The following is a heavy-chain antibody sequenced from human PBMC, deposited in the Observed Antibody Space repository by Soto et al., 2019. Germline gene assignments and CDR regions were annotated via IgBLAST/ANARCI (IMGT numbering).Heavy chain of an antibody. D-gene: IGHD1-26*01. CDR3: ARSGPPYSGSFRGQYYFDY. CDR2: IYYSGST. V-gene: IGHV4-59*01. Sequence: SETLSLTCTVSGGSISSYYWSWFRQPAGKGVEWIGYIYYSGSTNYNPSLKSRVTISVDTSKNQFSLKLSSVTAADTAVYYCARSGPPYSGSFRGQYYFDYWGQGTLVTVSS. J-gene: IGHJ4*02. CDR1: GGSISSYY.